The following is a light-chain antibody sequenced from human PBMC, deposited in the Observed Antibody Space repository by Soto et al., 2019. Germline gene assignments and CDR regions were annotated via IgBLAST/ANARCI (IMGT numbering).Light chain of an antibody. CDR1: SSNLGAGYD. Sequence: QSVLTQPPSVSGAPGQRVTISCTGSSSNLGAGYDVNWYHHLPGAAPKLLLYGNNNRPSGVPDRFSGAKSGTSASLAITGLQAEDEADYYCSSYAGTNNYVFGTGTKVTVL. CDR3: SSYAGTNNYV. V-gene: IGLV1-40*01. J-gene: IGLJ1*01. CDR2: GNN.